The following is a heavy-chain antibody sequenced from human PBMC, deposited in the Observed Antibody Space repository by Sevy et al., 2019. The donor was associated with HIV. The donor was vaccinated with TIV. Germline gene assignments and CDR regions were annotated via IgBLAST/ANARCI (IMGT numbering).Heavy chain of an antibody. D-gene: IGHD1-1*01. V-gene: IGHV4-30-2*01. CDR2: IYNSGIT. CDR3: ARGTIQLWFDY. J-gene: IGHJ4*02. Sequence: SESLSLTCTVPGGSINSDEYSWNWIRQPPGKGLEWIGYIYNSGITYYNPSLRSRVTISVDRSKNLFSLNLSSVTAADTAVYYCARGTIQLWFDYWGQGALVTVSS. CDR1: GGSINSDEYS.